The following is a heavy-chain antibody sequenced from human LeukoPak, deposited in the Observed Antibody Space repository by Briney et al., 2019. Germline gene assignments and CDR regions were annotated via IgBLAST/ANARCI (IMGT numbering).Heavy chain of an antibody. CDR1: GGSISSSSYY. V-gene: IGHV4-39*01. D-gene: IGHD4-17*01. CDR2: LYDSGST. Sequence: SETLSLTCTVSGGSISSSSYYWDWIRQPPGKGLEWIGNLYDSGSTNYNPSLKSRVTISVDTSKNQFSLKLSSVTAADTAVYYCARHLPSTVTGAFDIWGQGTMVTVSS. CDR3: ARHLPSTVTGAFDI. J-gene: IGHJ3*02.